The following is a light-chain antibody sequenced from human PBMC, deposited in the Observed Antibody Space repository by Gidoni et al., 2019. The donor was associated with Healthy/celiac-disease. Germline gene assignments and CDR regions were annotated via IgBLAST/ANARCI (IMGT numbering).Light chain of an antibody. J-gene: IGKJ4*01. CDR3: QEYDNDPFT. CDR1: QDISNY. Sequence: DIQMTHSPSSLSASVGDRVTITCQASQDISNYLNWYQQKPGKAPKLLIYDASNLETGVPSRFSGSGSGTDFTFTISSLQPEDIATYYCQEYDNDPFTFGGGTKVEIK. CDR2: DAS. V-gene: IGKV1-33*01.